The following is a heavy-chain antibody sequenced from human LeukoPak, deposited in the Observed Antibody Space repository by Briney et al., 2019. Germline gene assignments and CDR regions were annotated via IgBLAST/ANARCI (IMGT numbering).Heavy chain of an antibody. J-gene: IGHJ6*02. CDR1: GFTFSSYE. CDR3: ARDGSVVYYYYGMDV. D-gene: IGHD1-26*01. CDR2: ISSSGSTI. Sequence: GGSLRLSCAASGFTFSSYEMNWVRQAPGKRLEWVSYISSSGSTIYYADSVKGRFTISRDNAKNSLYLQMNSLRAEDTAVYYCARDGSVVYYYYGMDVWGQGTTVTVSS. V-gene: IGHV3-48*03.